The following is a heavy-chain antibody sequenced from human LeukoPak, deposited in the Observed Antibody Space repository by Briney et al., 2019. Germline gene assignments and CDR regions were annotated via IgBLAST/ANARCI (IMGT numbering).Heavy chain of an antibody. CDR1: GFTFSNAW. CDR2: IKSKTDGGTT. Sequence: PGGSLRLSCADSGFTFSNAWMSWVRQAPGKGLEWVGRIKSKTDGGTTDYASPWKGIFTISRDDSKNTLYLQMNSLKTEDTAVYYCTTDYLLPNVVMLYGPVDYWGQGTLVTVSS. D-gene: IGHD2/OR15-2a*01. J-gene: IGHJ4*02. V-gene: IGHV3-15*01. CDR3: TTDYLLPNVVMLYGPVDY.